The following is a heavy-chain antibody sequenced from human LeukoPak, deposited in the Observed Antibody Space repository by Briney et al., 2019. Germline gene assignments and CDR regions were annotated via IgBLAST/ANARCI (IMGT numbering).Heavy chain of an antibody. V-gene: IGHV3-21*01. D-gene: IGHD3-9*01. CDR3: ARLSPHYDILTGSLDY. J-gene: IGHJ4*02. CDR2: ISSSSSYI. Sequence: GGSLRLSCAASGFTFSSYSMNWVRQAPGKGLEWVSSISSSSSYIYYADSVKGRFTISRDNAKNSLYLQMNSLRAEDTAVYYCARLSPHYDILTGSLDYWGQGTLVTVSS. CDR1: GFTFSSYS.